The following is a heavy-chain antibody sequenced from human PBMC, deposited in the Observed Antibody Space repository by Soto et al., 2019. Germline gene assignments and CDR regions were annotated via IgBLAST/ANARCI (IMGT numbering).Heavy chain of an antibody. V-gene: IGHV3-30-3*01. Sequence: QVQLVESGGGVVQPGRSLRLSCAASGFTFSSYAMHWVRQAPGKGLEWVAVISYDGSNKYYADSVKGRFTISRDNSKNTLYLQMNSLRAEDTAVYYCARGGRPWDPTRFSDYWGQGTLVTVSS. CDR2: ISYDGSNK. D-gene: IGHD1-26*01. CDR3: ARGGRPWDPTRFSDY. CDR1: GFTFSSYA. J-gene: IGHJ4*02.